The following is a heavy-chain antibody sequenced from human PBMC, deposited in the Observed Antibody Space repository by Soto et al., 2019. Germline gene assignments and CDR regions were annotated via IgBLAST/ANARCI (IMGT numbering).Heavy chain of an antibody. CDR3: ARAGHCTNGGCYGYYFDY. CDR1: GGSISSYY. CDR2: IYYSGST. J-gene: IGHJ4*02. D-gene: IGHD2-8*01. Sequence: PSETLSLTCTVSGGSISSYYWSWIRQPPGKGLEWIGYIYYSGSTNYNPSLKSRVTISVDTSKNRFSLKLSSVTAADTAVYYCARAGHCTNGGCYGYYFDYWGQGTLVTVSS. V-gene: IGHV4-59*01.